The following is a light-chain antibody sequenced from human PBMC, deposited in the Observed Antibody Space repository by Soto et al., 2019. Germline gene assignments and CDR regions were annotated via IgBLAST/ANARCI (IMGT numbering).Light chain of an antibody. CDR2: EVR. J-gene: IGLJ3*02. CDR3: SAYTARSNLG. Sequence: QSVLTQPASVSGSSGRSITIACSGTMRDVGAYNLVSWYQQHPGTAPKLIIYEVRNRPSGISSRFSGSRSGNTASLTISGLQSEDEGDYYCSAYTARSNLGFGGGTK. V-gene: IGLV2-14*01. CDR1: MRDVGAYNL.